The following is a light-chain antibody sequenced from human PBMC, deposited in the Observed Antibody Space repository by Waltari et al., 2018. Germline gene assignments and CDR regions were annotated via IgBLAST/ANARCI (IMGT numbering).Light chain of an antibody. Sequence: SYELTQPTSVSVSPGQTARITCSGSALANEYAFWYQQKPGQAPVLVIYRDSERPSGIPGRFSRSNTGTTVTLTISGVQTEDEAEYNCQSAYTSSSFWVFGGGTKLTVI. V-gene: IGLV3-25*03. CDR1: ALANEY. CDR3: QSAYTSSSFWV. J-gene: IGLJ3*02. CDR2: RDS.